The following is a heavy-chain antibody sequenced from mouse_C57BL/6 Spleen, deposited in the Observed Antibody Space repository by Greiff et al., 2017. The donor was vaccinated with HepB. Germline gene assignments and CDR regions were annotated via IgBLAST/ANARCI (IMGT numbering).Heavy chain of an antibody. D-gene: IGHD1-1*01. CDR3: AIDYYGSSSAWFAY. Sequence: QVQLQQPGAELVKPGASVKLSCKASGYTFTSYWMQWVKQRPGQGLEWIGEIDPSDSYPNYNQKFKGKATLTVDTSSSTSYMQLSSLTSEDSAVYYGAIDYYGSSSAWFAYWGQGTLVTVSA. CDR1: GYTFTSYW. J-gene: IGHJ3*01. CDR2: IDPSDSYP. V-gene: IGHV1-50*01.